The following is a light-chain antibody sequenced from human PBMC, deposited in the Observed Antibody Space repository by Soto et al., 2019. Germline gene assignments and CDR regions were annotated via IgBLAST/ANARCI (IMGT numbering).Light chain of an antibody. CDR2: GAS. V-gene: IGKV3-15*01. Sequence: IVRTQSPVTLSVSPGERATLSCRASQRVASNLAWYQHNPGQPPRLLIYGASTRATGIPARFSGSGSGTEFTLTISSLKSDYFAVSYCQQYHNWFTFGQGTQLEIK. J-gene: IGKJ2*01. CDR1: QRVASN. CDR3: QQYHNWFT.